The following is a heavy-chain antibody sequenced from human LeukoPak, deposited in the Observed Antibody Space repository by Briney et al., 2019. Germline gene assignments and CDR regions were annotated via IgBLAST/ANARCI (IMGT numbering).Heavy chain of an antibody. CDR1: GFTFSSYA. CDR3: AKGYDSSGYSAAWFDP. D-gene: IGHD3-22*01. Sequence: QPGGSLRLSCAASGFTFSSYAMSWVRQAPGKGLEWVSAISGSGGSTYYADSVKGRFTISRDNSKNTLYLQMNSLGAEDTAVYYCAKGYDSSGYSAAWFDPWGQGTLVTVSS. CDR2: ISGSGGST. J-gene: IGHJ5*02. V-gene: IGHV3-23*01.